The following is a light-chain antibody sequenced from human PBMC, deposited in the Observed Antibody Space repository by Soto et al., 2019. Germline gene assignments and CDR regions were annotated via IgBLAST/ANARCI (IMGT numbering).Light chain of an antibody. CDR2: GGY. J-gene: IGKJ5*01. V-gene: IGKV1-9*01. Sequence: DIQLTQSPSILSASVGDRLTLTCRASQDVSDFLAWYQHAPGKAPNLLIYGGYTLQSGVPSRFSGSGSGTEFSLTITGLQPEDFATYYCQYLNGVPTITFGQGTRLEIK. CDR1: QDVSDF. CDR3: QYLNGVPTIT.